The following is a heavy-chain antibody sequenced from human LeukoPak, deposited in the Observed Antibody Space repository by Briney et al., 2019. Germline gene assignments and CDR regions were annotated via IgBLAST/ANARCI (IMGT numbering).Heavy chain of an antibody. CDR2: INPSGGST. CDR3: ARAQDGIAVAAYYFDY. D-gene: IGHD6-19*01. V-gene: IGHV1-46*01. Sequence: GASVKVSCKASGYTFTSYYMHWVRQAPGQGLEWMGIINPSGGSTSYAQKFQGRVTMTRDTSTSTVYMELSSLRSEDTAVYYCARAQDGIAVAAYYFDYWGQGTLVTVSS. J-gene: IGHJ4*02. CDR1: GYTFTSYY.